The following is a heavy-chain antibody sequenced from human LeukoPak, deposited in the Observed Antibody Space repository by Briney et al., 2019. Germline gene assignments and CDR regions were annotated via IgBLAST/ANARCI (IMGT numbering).Heavy chain of an antibody. CDR3: ARGIAAAGYFDY. Sequence: GGSLRLSCAASGFMFSSYAMSWVRQAPGKGLEWVSAISGSGDSTYYADSVKGRFTISRDNSENTLYLQMNSLRVEDTAIYYCARGIAAAGYFDYWGQGTLVTVSS. CDR2: ISGSGDST. V-gene: IGHV3-23*01. J-gene: IGHJ4*02. D-gene: IGHD6-13*01. CDR1: GFMFSSYA.